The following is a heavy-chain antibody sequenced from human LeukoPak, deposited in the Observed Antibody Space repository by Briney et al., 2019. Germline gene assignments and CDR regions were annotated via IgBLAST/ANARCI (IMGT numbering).Heavy chain of an antibody. D-gene: IGHD2-2*01. CDR1: GYTFTGYY. CDR3: ARANLVVPAAGAFDI. Sequence: GASVKVSCKASGYTFTGYYMHWVRQAPGQGLEWMGWINPNSGGTNYAQKFQGRVTMTRDTSISTAYMELSRLRSDDTAVYYCARANLVVPAAGAFDIWGQGTMVTVSS. J-gene: IGHJ3*02. CDR2: INPNSGGT. V-gene: IGHV1-2*02.